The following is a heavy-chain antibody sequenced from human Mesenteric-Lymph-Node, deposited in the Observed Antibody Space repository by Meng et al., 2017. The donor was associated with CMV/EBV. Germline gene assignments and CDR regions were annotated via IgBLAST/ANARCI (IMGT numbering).Heavy chain of an antibody. V-gene: IGHV3-23*01. CDR2: ISGSGGST. Sequence: GESLKISCVASGFTFGSYAMSWVRQAPGKGLAWVSGISGSGGSTYYADSVKGRFTISRDNSKNTLYLQMSSLRAEDTAVYYCARAVVGVTTPFDIWGQGTMVTVSS. D-gene: IGHD1-26*01. J-gene: IGHJ3*02. CDR3: ARAVVGVTTPFDI. CDR1: GFTFGSYA.